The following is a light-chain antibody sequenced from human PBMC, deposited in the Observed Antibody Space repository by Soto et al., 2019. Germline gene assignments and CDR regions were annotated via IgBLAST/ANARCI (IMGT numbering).Light chain of an antibody. Sequence: EIVMTQSPATLSVSPGERATLSCRASQSVSSNLAWYQQKPGQAPRRLIYGASTRANGIPARFSGSGSGTEFTLTISSRQSEDFAVYDCQQYNNWPPLTFGGGTKVEIK. V-gene: IGKV3-15*01. J-gene: IGKJ4*01. CDR3: QQYNNWPPLT. CDR1: QSVSSN. CDR2: GAS.